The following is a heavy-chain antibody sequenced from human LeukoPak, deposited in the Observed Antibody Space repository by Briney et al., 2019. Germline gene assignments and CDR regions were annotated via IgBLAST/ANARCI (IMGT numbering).Heavy chain of an antibody. J-gene: IGHJ1*01. V-gene: IGHV3-30*18. Sequence: PGGSLRLSCAASGFTFSSYGMHWVRQAPGKGLEWVAVISYDGSNKYYADSVKGRFTISRDNSKNTLYLQMNSLRAEDTAAYYCAKDLGDAVTADSGYFQHWGQGTLVTVSS. D-gene: IGHD2-21*02. CDR3: AKDLGDAVTADSGYFQH. CDR1: GFTFSSYG. CDR2: ISYDGSNK.